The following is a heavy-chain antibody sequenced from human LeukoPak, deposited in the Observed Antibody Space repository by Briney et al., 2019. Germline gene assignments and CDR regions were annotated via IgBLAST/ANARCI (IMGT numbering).Heavy chain of an antibody. CDR2: IYSSGLT. J-gene: IGHJ4*02. CDR1: GGSISGYY. V-gene: IGHV4-59*08. Sequence: SETLSLTCTVSGGSISGYYWSWIRQPPGRGLEWIAYIYSSGLTDYNPSLRGRVTISLDSSKNQFSPELTSVTAADTAVYYCARHRGGRFSESYCDYWGQGTLVTVSS. CDR3: ARHRGGRFSESYCDY. D-gene: IGHD1-26*01.